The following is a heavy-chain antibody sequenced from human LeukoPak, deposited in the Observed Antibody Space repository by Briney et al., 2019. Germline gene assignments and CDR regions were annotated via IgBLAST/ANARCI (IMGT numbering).Heavy chain of an antibody. CDR3: ARGVREHLAAAGAFDY. V-gene: IGHV3-48*03. D-gene: IGHD6-13*01. CDR1: GFTFGRYE. Sequence: PGGSLRLSCGASGFTFGRYEMNWVRQAPGKGLEWLAYMSSRGDTIFHADSVKGRFIISRDNAKHPLYLQMSSLRAEDTAVYYCARGVREHLAAAGAFDYLGQGTMVTVPS. CDR2: MSSRGDTI. J-gene: IGHJ4*02.